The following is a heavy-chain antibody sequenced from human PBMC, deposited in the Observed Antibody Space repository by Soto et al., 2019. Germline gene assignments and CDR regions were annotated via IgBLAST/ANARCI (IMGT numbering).Heavy chain of an antibody. CDR3: ARATVTTIVWFDP. Sequence: QVQLQESGPGLVKPSETLSLTCTVSGGSISSYYWSWIRQPPGKGLEWIGYIYYSGSTNYNPSLKSRVTISVDTSKNQFSLKLSSVTAADTAVYYCARATVTTIVWFDPWGQGTLVTVSS. D-gene: IGHD4-17*01. CDR2: IYYSGST. V-gene: IGHV4-59*01. J-gene: IGHJ5*02. CDR1: GGSISSYY.